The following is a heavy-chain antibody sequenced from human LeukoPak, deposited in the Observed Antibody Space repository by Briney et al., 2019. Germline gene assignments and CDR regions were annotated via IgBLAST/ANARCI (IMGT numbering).Heavy chain of an antibody. J-gene: IGHJ4*02. V-gene: IGHV4-59*08. Sequence: WETLCLTCSVSGGSISSLYWSWIRQPPGKGLEWIGYIYYTGSTNYNPSLKSRVTMFVDMSKNQFSLRLSSVTAADTAVYYCARHRAYSSSSPFDYWGQAPLATVSS. CDR3: ARHRAYSSSSPFDY. D-gene: IGHD6-6*01. CDR2: IYYTGST. CDR1: GGSISSLY.